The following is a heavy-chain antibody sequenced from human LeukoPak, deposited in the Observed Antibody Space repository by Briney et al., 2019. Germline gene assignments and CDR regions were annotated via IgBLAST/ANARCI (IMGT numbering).Heavy chain of an antibody. CDR3: ARRHAALIPVSDAFDI. Sequence: EQSLKISCKSSSNSFTNHWIGWVRQRPGKGLEWMGIIYPGDCDTRYNRSFQSQVTISADTSNDTAYLQLGSLKASDTAMYYCARRHAALIPVSDAFDIWGQGTAVIVSS. D-gene: IGHD6-25*01. V-gene: IGHV5-51*01. CDR2: IYPGDCDT. J-gene: IGHJ3*02. CDR1: SNSFTNHW.